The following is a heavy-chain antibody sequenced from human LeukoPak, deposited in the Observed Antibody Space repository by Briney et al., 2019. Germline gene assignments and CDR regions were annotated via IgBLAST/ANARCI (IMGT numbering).Heavy chain of an antibody. Sequence: SETLSLTCTVSGGSISSYYWSWIRQPAGKGLEWIGRIYTSGSTNYNPSLKGRVTMSVDTSKNQFSLKLSSVTAADTAVYYCARGMQQLVRPYDAFDIWGQGTMVTVSS. CDR1: GGSISSYY. V-gene: IGHV4-4*07. D-gene: IGHD6-13*01. CDR2: IYTSGST. CDR3: ARGMQQLVRPYDAFDI. J-gene: IGHJ3*02.